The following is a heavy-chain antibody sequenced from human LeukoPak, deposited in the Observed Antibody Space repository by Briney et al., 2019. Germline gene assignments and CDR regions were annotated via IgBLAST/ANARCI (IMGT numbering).Heavy chain of an antibody. D-gene: IGHD2-2*02. CDR3: AKVSQLEGRYQLLYLGVGTNGVFDY. CDR1: GFTFSSYA. V-gene: IGHV3-23*01. J-gene: IGHJ4*02. CDR2: ISGSGGST. Sequence: PGGSLRLSCAASGFTFSSYAMSWVRQAPGKGLEWVSAISGSGGSTYYADSVKGRFTISRDNSENTLYLQMNSLRAEDTAVYYCAKVSQLEGRYQLLYLGVGTNGVFDYWGQGTLVTVSS.